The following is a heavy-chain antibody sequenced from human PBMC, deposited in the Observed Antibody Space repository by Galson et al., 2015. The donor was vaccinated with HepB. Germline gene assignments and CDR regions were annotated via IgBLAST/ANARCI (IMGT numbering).Heavy chain of an antibody. CDR1: GYTFTSYA. CDR2: INAGNGNT. J-gene: IGHJ6*02. V-gene: IGHV1-3*01. D-gene: IGHD2-2*01. Sequence: SVKVSCKASGYTFTSYAMHWVRQAPGQRLEWMGWINAGNGNTKYSQKFQGRVTITRDTSASTAYMELSSLRSEDTAVYYCARSRVPAALPESGMDVWGQGTTVTVSS. CDR3: ARSRVPAALPESGMDV.